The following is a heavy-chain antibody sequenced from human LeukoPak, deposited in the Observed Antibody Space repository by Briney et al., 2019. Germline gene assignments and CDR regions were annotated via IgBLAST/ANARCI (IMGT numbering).Heavy chain of an antibody. V-gene: IGHV1-8*01. J-gene: IGHJ4*02. Sequence: ASVKVSCKASGYTFTSYDMNWVRQAAGQGLEWMGWMNPNSGNTGYAQKFQGRVTMTRNTSITTAYMELSSLRSEDTAVYYCARGGGYYDSSGYSIRTPDYWGQGALVTVSS. CDR2: MNPNSGNT. CDR1: GYTFTSYD. CDR3: ARGGGYYDSSGYSIRTPDY. D-gene: IGHD3-22*01.